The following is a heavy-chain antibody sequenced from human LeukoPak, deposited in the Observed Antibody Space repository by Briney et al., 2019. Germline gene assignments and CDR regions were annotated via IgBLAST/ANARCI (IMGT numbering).Heavy chain of an antibody. CDR3: AAGSGWLIDY. CDR2: LNKVGLEQ. Sequence: AILNKVGLEQKYVYSVKGPFTISRDNAKNSLYLQMNSLRAEDTAVYYCAAGSGWLIDYWGQGTLVAVSS. V-gene: IGHV3-7*01. D-gene: IGHD6-19*01. J-gene: IGHJ4*02.